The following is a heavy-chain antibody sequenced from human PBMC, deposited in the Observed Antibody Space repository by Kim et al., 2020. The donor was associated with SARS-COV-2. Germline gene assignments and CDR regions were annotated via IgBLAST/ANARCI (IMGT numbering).Heavy chain of an antibody. CDR3: AGGNTGYSGYDDYYDSSGIRNDAFDI. V-gene: IGHV4-4*02. Sequence: SETLSLTCAVSGGSISSSNWWSWVRQPPGKGLEWIGEIYHSGSTNYNPSLKSRVTISVDKSKNQFSLKLSSVTAADTAVYYCAGGNTGYSGYDDYYDSSGIRNDAFDIWGQGTMVTVSS. D-gene: IGHD3-22*01. CDR1: GGSISSSNW. J-gene: IGHJ3*02. CDR2: IYHSGST.